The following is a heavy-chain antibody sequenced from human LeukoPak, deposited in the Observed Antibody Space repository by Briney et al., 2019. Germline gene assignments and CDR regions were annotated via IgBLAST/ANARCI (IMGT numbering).Heavy chain of an antibody. J-gene: IGHJ3*02. V-gene: IGHV1-69*13. CDR1: GGTFSSYA. CDR2: IIPIFGTA. Sequence: SVKVSCKASGGTFSSYAISWVRQAPGQGLEWMGGIIPIFGTANYAQKFQGRVTITAYESTSTAYMELSSLRSEDTAVYYCAREGTTIFGVVIPDAFDIWGQGTMVTVSS. D-gene: IGHD3-3*01. CDR3: AREGTTIFGVVIPDAFDI.